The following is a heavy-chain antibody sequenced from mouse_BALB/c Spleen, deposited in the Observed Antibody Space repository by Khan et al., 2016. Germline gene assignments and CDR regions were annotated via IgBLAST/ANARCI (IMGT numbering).Heavy chain of an antibody. CDR2: IYPGGGGD. CDR3: AKRLRRGDTFES. D-gene: IGHD2-4*01. V-gene: IGHV1-15*01. Sequence: QVQLQQSGAELVRPGASVKLSCTALGYTFTDYEMHWVKQTPVHGLEWLGAIYPGGGGDSYNQMFSVRAILTADKSSRTAYMELSRLTSEDAAAYYGAKRLRRGDTFESWGQSTTLTVSA. J-gene: IGHJ2*01. CDR1: GYTFTDYE.